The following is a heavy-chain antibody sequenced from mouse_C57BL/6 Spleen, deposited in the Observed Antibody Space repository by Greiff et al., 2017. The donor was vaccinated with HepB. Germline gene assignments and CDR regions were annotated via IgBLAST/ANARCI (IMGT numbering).Heavy chain of an antibody. CDR2: INPSNGGT. V-gene: IGHV1-53*01. CDR3: ARSSYDYDDSMDY. J-gene: IGHJ4*01. Sequence: VQLQQPGTELVKPGASVKLSCKASGYTFTSYWMHWVKQRPGQGLEWIGNINPSNGGTNYNEKFKSKATLTVDKSSSTAYMQLSSLTSEDSAVYYCARSSYDYDDSMDYWGQGTSVTVSS. CDR1: GYTFTSYW. D-gene: IGHD2-4*01.